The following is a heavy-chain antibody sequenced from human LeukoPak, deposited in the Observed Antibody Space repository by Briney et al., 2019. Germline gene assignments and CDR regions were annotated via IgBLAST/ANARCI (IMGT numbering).Heavy chain of an antibody. CDR1: GGTFSSYA. J-gene: IGHJ3*02. CDR3: ATHPAYDSSGYYSEDAFDI. D-gene: IGHD3-22*01. V-gene: IGHV1-69*01. CDR2: IIPIFGTA. Sequence: ASVKVSCKASGGTFSSYAISWVRQAPGQGLEWMGGIIPIFGTANYAQKFQGRVTITADESTSTAYMELSSLRSEDTAVYYCATHPAYDSSGYYSEDAFDIWGQGTMVTVSS.